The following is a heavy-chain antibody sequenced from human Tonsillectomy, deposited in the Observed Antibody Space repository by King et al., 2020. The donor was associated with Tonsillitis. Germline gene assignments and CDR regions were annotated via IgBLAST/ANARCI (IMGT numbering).Heavy chain of an antibody. CDR1: GFTFSDYY. D-gene: IGHD4-23*01. V-gene: IGHV3-11*01. CDR2: ISGSGSAI. Sequence: VQLVESGGGLVNPGGSLRLSCAGSGFTFSDYYMTWIRQAPGKGLEWVSYISGSGSAIYYPDSMKGRFTISRDNTKNSLYLQLNNLRVEDTAVYYCARDPGIGGGSNSGAFDIWGRGTMVTVSS. CDR3: ARDPGIGGGSNSGAFDI. J-gene: IGHJ3*02.